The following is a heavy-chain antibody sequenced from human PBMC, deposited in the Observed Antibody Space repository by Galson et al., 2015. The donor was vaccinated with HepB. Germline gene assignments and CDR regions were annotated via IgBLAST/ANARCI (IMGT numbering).Heavy chain of an antibody. D-gene: IGHD6-13*01. CDR1: GGSISSVYW. J-gene: IGHJ3*02. Sequence: LTCPVSGGSISSVYWWNWVRQSPGKGLEWIGEIFHSGSTNYNPSLKSRVTISVDTSENQFSLKLASVTAADTAVFYCARKDAASGTPGAFHIWGQGTTVTVSS. V-gene: IGHV4-4*02. CDR3: ARKDAASGTPGAFHI. CDR2: IFHSGST.